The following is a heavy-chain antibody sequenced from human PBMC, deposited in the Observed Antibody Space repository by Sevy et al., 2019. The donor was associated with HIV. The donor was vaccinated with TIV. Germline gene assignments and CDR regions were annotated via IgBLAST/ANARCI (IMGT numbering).Heavy chain of an antibody. CDR1: GGTFSSYA. CDR3: ARDNVAAAGTENWFDP. Sequence: ASGKVSCKASGGTFSSYAISWVRQAPGQGLEWMGGIIPIFGTANYAQKFQGRVTITADESTSTAYMELSSLRSEDTAVYYCARDNVAAAGTENWFDPWGQGTLVTVSS. V-gene: IGHV1-69*01. J-gene: IGHJ5*02. D-gene: IGHD6-13*01. CDR2: IIPIFGTA.